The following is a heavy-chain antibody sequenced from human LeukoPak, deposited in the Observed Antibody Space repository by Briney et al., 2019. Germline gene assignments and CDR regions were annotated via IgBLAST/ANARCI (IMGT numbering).Heavy chain of an antibody. CDR2: IYTSGST. CDR1: GGSICSYY. J-gene: IGHJ3*02. D-gene: IGHD3-10*01. V-gene: IGHV4-4*07. Sequence: SETLSPTCTVSGGSICSYYWSWILQPAGKGLEWIGRIYTSGSTNYNPSLKSRVTMSVDTSKNQFSLKLSSVTAADTAVYYCARDRYYHDAFDIWGQGTMVTVSS. CDR3: ARDRYYHDAFDI.